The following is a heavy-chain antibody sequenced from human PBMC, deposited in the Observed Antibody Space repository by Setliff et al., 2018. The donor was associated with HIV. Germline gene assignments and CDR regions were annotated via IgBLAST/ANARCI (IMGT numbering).Heavy chain of an antibody. D-gene: IGHD1-1*01. CDR3: ATTTAPAGPFDY. V-gene: IGHV4-39*07. J-gene: IGHJ4*02. CDR2: IHHSGSY. CDR1: GGSISSSSDY. Sequence: SETLSLTCTVSGGSISSSSDYWGWIRQPPGKGLEWIGYIHHSGSYYYNPSLKSRLTISVDTSKNQFSLRLRSVTAADTAIYYCATTTAPAGPFDYWGLGTLVTVSS.